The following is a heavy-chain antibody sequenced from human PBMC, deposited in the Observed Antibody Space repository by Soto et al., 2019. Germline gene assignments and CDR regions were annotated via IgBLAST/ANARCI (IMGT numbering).Heavy chain of an antibody. CDR1: GFSFNVYA. Sequence: EVQLLESGGGLVQPGGSLTLSCTASGFSFNVYAMGWVRQALGKGLEWVSSITRNGGTTYSADSVKGPFTISRDNSKGTLHLQMNSLRVEDTAVYLCVKDYRTTSPAWGQGTLVTVSP. V-gene: IGHV3-23*01. J-gene: IGHJ4*02. CDR2: ITRNGGTT. CDR3: VKDYRTTSPA. D-gene: IGHD2-8*01.